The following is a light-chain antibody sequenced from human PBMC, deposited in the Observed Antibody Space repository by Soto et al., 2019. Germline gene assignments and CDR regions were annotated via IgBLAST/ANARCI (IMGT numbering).Light chain of an antibody. Sequence: DIQMTQSPSTLSASVGDSVSITCRASQSINSWLAWYQHKPGKAPKLLIYKASNLQSGVPSRFSSGSGTEFTLTISSLQPDDFANYYCHQYNTSPLTFGGGTKVEIK. CDR3: HQYNTSPLT. J-gene: IGKJ4*01. V-gene: IGKV1-5*03. CDR2: KAS. CDR1: QSINSW.